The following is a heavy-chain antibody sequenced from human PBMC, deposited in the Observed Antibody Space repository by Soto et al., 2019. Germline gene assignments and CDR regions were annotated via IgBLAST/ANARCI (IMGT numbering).Heavy chain of an antibody. V-gene: IGHV1-69*12. CDR1: RGTFSRYA. D-gene: IGHD5-12*01. Sequence: QVQLVQSGAEVKKPGSSVKVSCKASRGTFSRYAISWVLQAPGQGLEWMGGLIPIFGTANYAQKFQGRVTITADESTSPAYMELSSLRSEDTAVDYWALGMGWLQLGYWGQGTLVTVSS. CDR2: LIPIFGTA. J-gene: IGHJ4*02. CDR3: ALGMGWLQLGY.